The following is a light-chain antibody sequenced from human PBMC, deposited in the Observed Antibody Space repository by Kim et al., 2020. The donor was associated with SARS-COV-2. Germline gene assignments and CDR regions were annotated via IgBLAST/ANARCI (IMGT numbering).Light chain of an antibody. CDR2: LNN. CDR3: AAWDDSLNAYV. CDR1: SCNVVLYT. J-gene: IGLJ1*01. Sequence: GQWVTISCSGSSCNVVLYTVTWYQQLPGAAPTHLINLNNRRASAGPDRCSASKSGTSASLAISGLQSDDEADYYCAAWDDSLNAYVFGTGTKVTVL. V-gene: IGLV1-44*01.